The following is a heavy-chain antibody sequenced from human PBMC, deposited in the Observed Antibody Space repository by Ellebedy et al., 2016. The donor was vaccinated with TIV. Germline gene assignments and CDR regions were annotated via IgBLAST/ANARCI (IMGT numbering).Heavy chain of an antibody. J-gene: IGHJ3*02. CDR2: ISIHNGNT. D-gene: IGHD6-13*01. V-gene: IGHV1-18*01. CDR3: AGDLLELSGWSLGAFEI. Sequence: ASVKVSXKASGYTFINNGISWVRQAPGQGLEWMAWISIHNGNTNIAQKFQGRLTMTTDTSTNTAYMELSSLRSDGTAVYYCAGDLLELSGWSLGAFEIWGQGTVVTVSS. CDR1: GYTFINNG.